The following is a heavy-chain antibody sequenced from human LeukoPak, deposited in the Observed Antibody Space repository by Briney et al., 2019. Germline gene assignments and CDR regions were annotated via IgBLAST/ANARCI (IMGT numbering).Heavy chain of an antibody. CDR1: GGSISSYY. CDR2: IYYSGST. CDR3: ARQQDTFFFDF. J-gene: IGHJ4*02. V-gene: IGHV4-59*08. Sequence: PSETLSLTCTVSGGSISSYYWSWIRQPPGKGLEWIGYIYYSGSTNYNPSLKSRVTISVDTSKNQFSLNLGSETAADTAVYYCARQQDTFFFDFWGQGALVTVSS.